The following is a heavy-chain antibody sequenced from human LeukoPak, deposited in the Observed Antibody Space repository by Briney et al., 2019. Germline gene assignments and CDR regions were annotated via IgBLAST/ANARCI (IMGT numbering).Heavy chain of an antibody. J-gene: IGHJ4*02. V-gene: IGHV4-39*01. Sequence: SETLSLTCTVSGVPISSSSYYWGWIRQPPGKGLEWIGSIYYSGSTHYNPSLKSRVTISADTSKNQFSLKLSSVTAADTAVYYCARHFDYWGQGTLVTVSS. CDR3: ARHFDY. CDR1: GVPISSSSYY. CDR2: IYYSGST.